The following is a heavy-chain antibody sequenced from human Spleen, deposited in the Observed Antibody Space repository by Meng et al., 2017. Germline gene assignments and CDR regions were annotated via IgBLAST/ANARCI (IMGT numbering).Heavy chain of an antibody. J-gene: IGHJ4*02. Sequence: GGSLRLSCAASGFTFGSYWMRWVRQAPGKGLEWVANIKEDGGEKYYVDSVKGRFTISRDNAKNSLYLQMNSLRAEDTAVYYCAKGGERGRFDYWGQGTLVTVSS. D-gene: IGHD3-16*01. CDR3: AKGGERGRFDY. CDR2: IKEDGGEK. V-gene: IGHV3-7*03. CDR1: GFTFGSYW.